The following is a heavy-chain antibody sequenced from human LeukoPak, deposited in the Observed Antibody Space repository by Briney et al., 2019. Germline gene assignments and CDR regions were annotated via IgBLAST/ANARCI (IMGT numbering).Heavy chain of an antibody. CDR3: AGAGAGWCDY. V-gene: IGHV3-53*01. D-gene: IGHD6-19*01. CDR2: IYADGST. J-gene: IGHJ4*02. CDR1: GFTVSTHY. Sequence: PGGSLKLSCAASGFTVSTHYMSWVRQPPGKGLEWVSVIYADGSTYYADSLKGRFTISRDISKHTLSLHVNCVSAEDTAVYHCAGAGAGWCDYWGQGTLVTVSS.